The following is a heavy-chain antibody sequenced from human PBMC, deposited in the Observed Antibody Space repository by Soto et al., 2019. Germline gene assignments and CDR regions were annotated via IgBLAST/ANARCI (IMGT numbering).Heavy chain of an antibody. V-gene: IGHV4-59*01. J-gene: IGHJ4*02. CDR2: IYYSGST. Sequence: QVQLQESGPGLVKPSETLSLTCTVSGGSISSYYWSWIRQPPGKGLEWIGYIYYSGSTNYNPSLKSRVTISVDTSKNQFSLKLSSMTAADTAVYYCARGATVVTPGYWGQGTLVTVSS. D-gene: IGHD4-17*01. CDR3: ARGATVVTPGY. CDR1: GGSISSYY.